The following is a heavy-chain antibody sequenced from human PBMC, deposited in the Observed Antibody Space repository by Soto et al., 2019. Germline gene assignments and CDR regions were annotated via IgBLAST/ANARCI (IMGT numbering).Heavy chain of an antibody. V-gene: IGHV4-34*01. J-gene: IGHJ4*02. CDR2: INHSGST. CDR3: ARGRVFTMVRGVIGGNYFDY. Sequence: SETLSLTCAVYGGSFSGYYWSWIRQPPGKGLEWIGEINHSGSTNYNPSLKSRVTISVDTSKNQFSLKLSSVTAADTAVYYCARGRVFTMVRGVIGGNYFDYWGQGTLVTVSS. D-gene: IGHD3-10*01. CDR1: GGSFSGYY.